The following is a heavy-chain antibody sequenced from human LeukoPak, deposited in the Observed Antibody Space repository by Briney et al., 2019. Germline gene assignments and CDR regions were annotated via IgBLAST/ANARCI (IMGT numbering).Heavy chain of an antibody. CDR1: GFTFSNYW. CDR2: TNTDGSET. V-gene: IGHV3-74*01. Sequence: QPGGSLRLSCAASGFTFSNYWMHWVRQAPGKGLVWVSRTNTDGSETTYADSVKGRFTISRDNAKNTLYLQMNSLRADDTAVYYCARDMAYCGGDCYSWDYWGQGTLVTVSS. CDR3: ARDMAYCGGDCYSWDY. D-gene: IGHD2-21*02. J-gene: IGHJ4*02.